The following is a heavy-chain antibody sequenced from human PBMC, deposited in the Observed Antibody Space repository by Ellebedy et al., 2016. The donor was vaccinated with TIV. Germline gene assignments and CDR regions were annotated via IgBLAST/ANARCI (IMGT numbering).Heavy chain of an antibody. CDR3: ARPFTLCSGDCYPDWYFDL. Sequence: MPSETLSLTCAVYGGSFSGYYWSWIRQPPGKGLEWIGYVSYSGSTNYNPSLKSRVTMSVEPSKNQFSLRLNSVTAADTAVYDCARPFTLCSGDCYPDWYFDLWGRGTLVTVSS. CDR1: GGSFSGYY. D-gene: IGHD2-21*02. J-gene: IGHJ2*01. CDR2: VSYSGST. V-gene: IGHV4-59*08.